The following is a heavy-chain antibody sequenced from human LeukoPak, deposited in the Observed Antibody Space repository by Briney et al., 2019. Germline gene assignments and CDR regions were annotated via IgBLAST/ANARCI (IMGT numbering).Heavy chain of an antibody. CDR2: IYHSGST. CDR3: AVGGVYLRGGAEAFDI. CDR1: GGSISSSNW. V-gene: IGHV4-4*02. J-gene: IGHJ3*02. D-gene: IGHD3-10*01. Sequence: SETLSLTCAVSGGSISSSNWWSWVRQPPGKGLEWIGEIYHSGSTNYNPSLKSRVTISVDKSKNQFSLKLSSVAAADTAVYYCAVGGVYLRGGAEAFDIWGQGTMVTVSS.